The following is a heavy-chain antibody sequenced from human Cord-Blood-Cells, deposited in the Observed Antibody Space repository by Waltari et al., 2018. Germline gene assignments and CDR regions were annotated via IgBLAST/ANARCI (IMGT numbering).Heavy chain of an antibody. CDR3: AGPTTVTSDYYYYYMDV. Sequence: QVQLVQSGAAVQKPGSSVKVSCKASGEPFGSYSVRWLRPATGQGLEWMGGIIPIFGTANYAQKFQGRVTITADESTSTAYMELSSLRSEDTAVYYCAGPTTVTSDYYYYYMDVWGKGTTVTVSS. J-gene: IGHJ6*03. V-gene: IGHV1-69*01. D-gene: IGHD4-4*01. CDR2: IIPIFGTA. CDR1: GEPFGSYS.